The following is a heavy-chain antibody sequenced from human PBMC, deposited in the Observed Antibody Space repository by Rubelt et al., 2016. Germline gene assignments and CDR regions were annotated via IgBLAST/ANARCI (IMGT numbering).Heavy chain of an antibody. J-gene: IGHJ4*02. Sequence: QVQLRQSGPGLLKPSETLSLMCAVFGGSLSDYSWSWIRPVPGKGLEWIGEISDNGDTNDHPSLRSRVTLSLDTSSKEFSLRLSSVTAADTAMYFWAIYSSSVGASLKWGQVTLVTVSS. D-gene: IGHD6-13*01. CDR3: AIYSSSVGASLK. V-gene: IGHV4-34*10. CDR2: ISDNGDT. CDR1: GGSLSDYS.